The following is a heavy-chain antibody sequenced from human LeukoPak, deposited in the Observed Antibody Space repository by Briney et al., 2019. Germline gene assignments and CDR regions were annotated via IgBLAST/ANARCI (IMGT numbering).Heavy chain of an antibody. J-gene: IGHJ4*02. V-gene: IGHV3-48*03. D-gene: IGHD2-21*01. CDR2: ISSSGSTI. CDR1: GFTFSSYE. CDR3: ARDPTSYSYSGY. Sequence: PGGSLRLSCAASGFTFSSYEMNWVRQAPGKGLEWVSYISSSGSTIYYADSVKGRFTISRDNAKNSLYLQMNSLRAEDTAVYYCARDPTSYSYSGYWGQGTLVTVSS.